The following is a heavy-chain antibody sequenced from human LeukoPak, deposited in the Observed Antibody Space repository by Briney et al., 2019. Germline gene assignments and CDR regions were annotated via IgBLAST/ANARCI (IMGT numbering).Heavy chain of an antibody. Sequence: GASVKVSCKASGYTFTGYYMHWVRQAPGQGLEWMGWIIPILGIANYAQRFQGRVTITADKSTSTAYMELSSLRSEDTAVYYCARERGGQWGTILYYYDSSGYADYWGQGTLVTVSS. J-gene: IGHJ4*02. D-gene: IGHD3-22*01. V-gene: IGHV1-69*10. CDR1: GYTFTGYY. CDR2: IIPILGIA. CDR3: ARERGGQWGTILYYYDSSGYADY.